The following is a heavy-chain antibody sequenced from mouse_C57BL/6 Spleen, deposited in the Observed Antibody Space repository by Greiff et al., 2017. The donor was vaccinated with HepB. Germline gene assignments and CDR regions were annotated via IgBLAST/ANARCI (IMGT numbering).Heavy chain of an antibody. CDR3: ARSADGYSDY. J-gene: IGHJ2*01. Sequence: QVQLKQSGAELARPGASVKMSCKASGYTFTSYTMHWVKQRPGQGLEWIGYINPSSGYTKYNQKFKDKATLTADKSSNTAYMQLSSLTSEDSAVYYCARSADGYSDYWGQGTTLTVSS. V-gene: IGHV1-4*01. CDR1: GYTFTSYT. D-gene: IGHD2-3*01. CDR2: INPSSGYT.